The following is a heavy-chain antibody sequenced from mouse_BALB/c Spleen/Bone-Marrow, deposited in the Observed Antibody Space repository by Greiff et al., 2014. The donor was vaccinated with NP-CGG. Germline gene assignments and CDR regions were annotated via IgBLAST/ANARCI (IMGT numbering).Heavy chain of an antibody. Sequence: EVNLVESGGGLVKPGGSLKLSCAASGFTFSSYAMSWVRQTPEKRLEWVATISSGGSYTYYPDSVKGRFTISRDNAKNTLYLQMSSLRSEDTAMYYCARRDYGYFDVWGAGTTVTVSS. CDR1: GFTFSSYA. CDR2: ISSGGSYT. V-gene: IGHV5-9-3*01. J-gene: IGHJ1*01. CDR3: ARRDYGYFDV.